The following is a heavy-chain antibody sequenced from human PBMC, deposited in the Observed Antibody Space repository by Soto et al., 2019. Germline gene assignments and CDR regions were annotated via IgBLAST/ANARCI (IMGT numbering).Heavy chain of an antibody. D-gene: IGHD4-17*01. CDR1: GGSFSGYY. CDR3: ARAIRGTVTTRGSGYFDL. V-gene: IGHV4-34*01. Sequence: QVQLQQWGAGLLKPSETLSLTCAVYGGSFSGYYWSWIRQPPGKGLEWIGEINHSGSTNYNPSLKSRVTISVDPSKSPFSLTLSSVTAADTAVYYCARAIRGTVTTRGSGYFDLWGRGTLVTVSS. CDR2: INHSGST. J-gene: IGHJ2*01.